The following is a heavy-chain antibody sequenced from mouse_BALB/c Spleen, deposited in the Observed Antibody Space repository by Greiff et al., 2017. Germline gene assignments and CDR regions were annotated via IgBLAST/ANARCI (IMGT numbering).Heavy chain of an antibody. CDR2: ISSGSSTI. V-gene: IGHV5-17*02. CDR1: GFTFSSFG. J-gene: IGHJ4*01. CDR3: ARRENGNFSMDY. Sequence: EVKLMESGGGLVQPGGSRKLSCAASGFTFSSFGMHWVRQAPEKGLEWVAYISSGSSTIYYADTVKGRFTISRDNPKNTLFLQMTSLRSEDTAMYYCARRENGNFSMDYWGQGTSVTVSS. D-gene: IGHD2-1*01.